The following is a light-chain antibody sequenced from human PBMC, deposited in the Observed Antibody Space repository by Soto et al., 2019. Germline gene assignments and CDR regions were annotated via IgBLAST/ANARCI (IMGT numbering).Light chain of an antibody. V-gene: IGKV3-11*01. Sequence: EIGMTQSPATLSLSSGETASLPCRASQSAGNFLAWYQQKPGQAPRLLIYYISTRATGIPARFSGSGSGTDFTLTISSLQPEDFATYYCQQSYSTPITFGQGTRLEI. CDR2: YIS. J-gene: IGKJ5*01. CDR1: QSAGNF. CDR3: QQSYSTPIT.